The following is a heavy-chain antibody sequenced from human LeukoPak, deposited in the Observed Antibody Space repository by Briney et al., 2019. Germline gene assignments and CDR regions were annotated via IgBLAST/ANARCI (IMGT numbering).Heavy chain of an antibody. D-gene: IGHD6-19*01. Sequence: SVKISCKASGGTFSSYTISWVRQAPGQGLEWMGRIIPILGIANYAQKFQGRVTITADKSTSTAYMELSSLRSEDTAVYYCASHSSGWYFDYWGQGTLVTVSS. J-gene: IGHJ4*02. CDR1: GGTFSSYT. CDR2: IIPILGIA. V-gene: IGHV1-69*02. CDR3: ASHSSGWYFDY.